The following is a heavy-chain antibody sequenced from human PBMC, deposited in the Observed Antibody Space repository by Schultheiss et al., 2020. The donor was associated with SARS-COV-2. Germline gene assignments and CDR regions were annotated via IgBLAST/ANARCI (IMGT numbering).Heavy chain of an antibody. Sequence: ASVKVSCKASGGTFSSYAISWVRQAPGQGLEWMGWINPNSGSTSYAQKFQGRVTMTRDTSTSTVYMELNSLRAEDTAVYYCAEARWNYDLGYAFDIWGQGTMVTVSS. CDR3: AEARWNYDLGYAFDI. D-gene: IGHD1-7*01. CDR1: GGTFSSYA. V-gene: IGHV1-8*02. CDR2: INPNSGST. J-gene: IGHJ3*02.